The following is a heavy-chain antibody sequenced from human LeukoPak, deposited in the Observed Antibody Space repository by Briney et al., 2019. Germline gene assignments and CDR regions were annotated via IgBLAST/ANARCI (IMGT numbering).Heavy chain of an antibody. Sequence: SETLSLTCTVSGGSISTSSYYWGWIRPPPRKGLEWIGTIYYSGNTYYNPSLKSRVTISVDTSKNQFPLKLSSVTAAATAVYYCARETPAAMLPVDYWGQGTLVTVSS. CDR3: ARETPAAMLPVDY. D-gene: IGHD2-2*01. CDR2: IYYSGNT. CDR1: GGSISTSSYY. J-gene: IGHJ4*02. V-gene: IGHV4-39*02.